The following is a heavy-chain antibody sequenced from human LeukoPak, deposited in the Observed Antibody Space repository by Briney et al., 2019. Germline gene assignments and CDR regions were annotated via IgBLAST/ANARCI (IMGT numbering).Heavy chain of an antibody. V-gene: IGHV3-23*01. CDR3: VYYDSSGYYYGRLRY. CDR1: AFTFHSHA. D-gene: IGHD3-22*01. Sequence: GGSLRLSCAASAFTFHSHAMSWVRQTPGKGLEWVSGITATGDATLYADSVRGRFTISGDNSKNTLYLHMSNLRAEDTAVYFCVYYDSSGYYYGRLRYWGQGTPVSVSS. CDR2: ITATGDAT. J-gene: IGHJ4*02.